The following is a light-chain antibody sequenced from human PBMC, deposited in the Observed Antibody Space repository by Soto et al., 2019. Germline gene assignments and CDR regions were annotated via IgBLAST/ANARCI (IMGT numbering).Light chain of an antibody. CDR3: YSYTSSNTYV. CDR2: DVS. Sequence: QSVLTQPASVSGSPGQSITISCTGTSSDVGGYNYVSWYQHHPGKVPQLLIYDVSNRPSGVSNRFSGSKSGNTASLTISGLQSEDEADYYCYSYTSSNTYVFGTGTKVTLL. J-gene: IGLJ1*01. V-gene: IGLV2-14*03. CDR1: SSDVGGYNY.